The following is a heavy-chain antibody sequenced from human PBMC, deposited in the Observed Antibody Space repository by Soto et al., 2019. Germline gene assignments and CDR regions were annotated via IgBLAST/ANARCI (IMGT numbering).Heavy chain of an antibody. J-gene: IGHJ4*02. Sequence: QVQLVESGGGVVQPGRSLRLSCAASGFAFSNYGMHWVRQTPGKGLEWVDLIWYDGSNKYYADSVKGRFTISRDNSNNTLYMQMHSLRGEDTAVYFCAGSPPGVAGRYYFDYWGQGTLVTVSS. V-gene: IGHV3-33*01. D-gene: IGHD6-6*01. CDR2: IWYDGSNK. CDR3: AGSPPGVAGRYYFDY. CDR1: GFAFSNYG.